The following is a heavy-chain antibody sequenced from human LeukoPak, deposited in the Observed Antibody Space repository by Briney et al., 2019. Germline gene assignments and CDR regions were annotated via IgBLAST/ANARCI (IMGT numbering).Heavy chain of an antibody. CDR1: GFNFSSYA. Sequence: GGSLRLSCAASGFNFSSYAMSWLRQAPGKGLEWVSGISGTGGSTYHADSVKGRFTLSRDNSQNTLYLQMNSLRAEDTAVYYCAKAGNYDFWSGSSDYFDYWGQGTLVTVSS. V-gene: IGHV3-23*01. D-gene: IGHD3-3*01. CDR3: AKAGNYDFWSGSSDYFDY. J-gene: IGHJ4*02. CDR2: ISGTGGST.